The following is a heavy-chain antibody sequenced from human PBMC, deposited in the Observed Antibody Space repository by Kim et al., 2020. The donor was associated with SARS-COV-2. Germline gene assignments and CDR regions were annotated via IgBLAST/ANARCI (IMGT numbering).Heavy chain of an antibody. J-gene: IGHJ6*01. Sequence: GGSLRLSCAASGFTFSSYGMHWVRQAPGKGLEWVAVISYDGSNKYYADSVKGRFTISRDNSKNTLYLQMNSLRAEDTAVYYCAKDVHSSWYLSLTRYYYG. CDR2: ISYDGSNK. V-gene: IGHV3-30*18. CDR1: GFTFSSYG. D-gene: IGHD6-13*01. CDR3: AKDVHSSWYLSLTRYYYG.